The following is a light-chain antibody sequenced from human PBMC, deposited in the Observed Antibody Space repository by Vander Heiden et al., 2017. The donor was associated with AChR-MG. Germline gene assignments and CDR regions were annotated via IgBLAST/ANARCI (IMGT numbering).Light chain of an antibody. V-gene: IGLV3-21*02. Sequence: SYVLTQPPSVSVAPGQTARMTCGGNNIGTKSVHWYQQRPGQAPVLVVYDSFDRPSGIPERISGSNSGNTATLTISRVEAGDEADYYCQVWDISSDHVVFGGGTKLTVL. J-gene: IGLJ2*01. CDR2: DSF. CDR3: QVWDISSDHVV. CDR1: NIGTKS.